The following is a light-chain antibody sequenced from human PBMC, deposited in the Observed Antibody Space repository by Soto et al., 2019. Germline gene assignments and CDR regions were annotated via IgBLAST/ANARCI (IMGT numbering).Light chain of an antibody. V-gene: IGLV4-69*01. Sequence: QPVLTQSPSASASLGASVKLTCTLSSGHSSYAIAWHQQQPEKGPRYLMKLNSDGSHSKGDGIPDRFSGSSSGAERYLTISSLQSEDEAVYYCQTWGTVIHNVVFGGGTKLTVL. CDR1: SGHSSYA. CDR3: QTWGTVIHNVV. CDR2: LNSDGSH. J-gene: IGLJ2*01.